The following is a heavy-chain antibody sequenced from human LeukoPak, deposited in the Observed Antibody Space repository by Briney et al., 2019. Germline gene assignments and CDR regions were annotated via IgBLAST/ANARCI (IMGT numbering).Heavy chain of an antibody. J-gene: IGHJ4*02. V-gene: IGHV3-30*02. CDR2: IGYEGSTK. CDR1: GFTFRSDG. D-gene: IGHD2-21*02. CDR3: AKCMSGSGVCLNFDS. Sequence: PGGSLRLSCAASGFTFRSDGMHWVRQAPGKGLEWVTFIGYEGSTKYYVDSVKGRFTISRDNSKNTLYLQIDSLRAEDTAVYYCAKCMSGSGVCLNFDSWGQGILVTVSS.